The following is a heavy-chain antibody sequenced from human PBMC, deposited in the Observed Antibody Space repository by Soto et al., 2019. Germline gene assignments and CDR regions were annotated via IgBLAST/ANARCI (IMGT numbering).Heavy chain of an antibody. J-gene: IGHJ3*02. V-gene: IGHV1-46*01. CDR3: AGAPLVLRYFDWSYDPFDI. CDR1: GDTFTNYY. D-gene: IGHD3-9*01. CDR2: INPSGDST. Sequence: GASVKVSCKASGDTFTNYYMHWVRQAPGQGLEWMGMINPSGDSTTYAEKFQGRVTVTRDTSTSTVYMELSSLSSEDTAVYYCAGAPLVLRYFDWSYDPFDIWGQGTMVTVSS.